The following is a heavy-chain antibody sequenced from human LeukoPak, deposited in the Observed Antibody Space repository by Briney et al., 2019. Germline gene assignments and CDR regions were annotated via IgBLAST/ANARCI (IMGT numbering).Heavy chain of an antibody. CDR1: GFTFSSYS. J-gene: IGHJ6*03. Sequence: GGSLRLSXAASGFTFSSYSMNWVRQAPGKGLEWDSSISSSSSYIYYADSVKGRFTISRDNAKNSLYLQMNSLRAEDTAVYYCARDVRDYYGSRRMDVWGKGTTVTVSS. D-gene: IGHD3-10*01. CDR2: ISSSSSYI. CDR3: ARDVRDYYGSRRMDV. V-gene: IGHV3-21*01.